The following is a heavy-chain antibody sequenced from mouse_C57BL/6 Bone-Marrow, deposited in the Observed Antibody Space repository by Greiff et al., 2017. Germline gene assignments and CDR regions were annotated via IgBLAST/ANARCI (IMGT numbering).Heavy chain of an antibody. J-gene: IGHJ2*01. Sequence: QVQLQQPGAELVKPGASVKLSCKASGYTFTSYWMHWVKQRPGQGLEWIGMIHPNSGSTNYNEKFKSKATLTVDKSSSTAYMQLSSLTSEDSAVYYCARDIYYYGSSYFDYWGQGTTLTVSS. CDR2: IHPNSGST. CDR3: ARDIYYYGSSYFDY. V-gene: IGHV1-64*01. CDR1: GYTFTSYW. D-gene: IGHD1-1*01.